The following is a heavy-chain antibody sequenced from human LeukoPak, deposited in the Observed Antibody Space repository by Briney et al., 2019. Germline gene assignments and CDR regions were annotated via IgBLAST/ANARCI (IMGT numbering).Heavy chain of an antibody. D-gene: IGHD2-2*01. V-gene: IGHV1-69*06. CDR1: GGTFSSYA. CDR2: IIPIFGTA. J-gene: IGHJ6*04. CDR3: ARLIPAHYYYGIDV. Sequence: GSSVKVSCKASGGTFSSYAISWVRQAPGQGLEWMGGIIPIFGTANYTQKFQGRVTVTADKSTSTAYMELSSLRSEDTAVYYCARLIPAHYYYGIDVWGKGTTVTVSS.